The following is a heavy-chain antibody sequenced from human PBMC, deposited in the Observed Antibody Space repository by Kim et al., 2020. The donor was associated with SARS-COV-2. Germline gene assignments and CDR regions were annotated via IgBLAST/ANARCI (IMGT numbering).Heavy chain of an antibody. J-gene: IGHJ5*02. V-gene: IGHV4-31*02. D-gene: IGHD3-22*01. Sequence: KSRVTISVDTSKNQFSLKLSSVTAADTAVYYCARNSGITMIVVVTGWVVAWGQGTLVTVSS. CDR3: ARNSGITMIVVVTGWVVA.